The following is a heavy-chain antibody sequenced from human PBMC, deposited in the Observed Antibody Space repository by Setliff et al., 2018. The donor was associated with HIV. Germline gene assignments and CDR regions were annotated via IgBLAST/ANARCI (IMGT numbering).Heavy chain of an antibody. V-gene: IGHV3-7*05. CDR1: GFTLSGYW. CDR2: IKQDGSEK. Sequence: PGESLKISCAASGFTLSGYWMSWVRQAPGKGLEWVANIKQDGSEKNYMDSVKGRFTISRDNAKNSLYLQMNSLRVEDTAVYYCATDCAVVGGTGSLDSWGQGTLVTVSS. J-gene: IGHJ4*02. D-gene: IGHD1-26*01. CDR3: ATDCAVVGGTGSLDS.